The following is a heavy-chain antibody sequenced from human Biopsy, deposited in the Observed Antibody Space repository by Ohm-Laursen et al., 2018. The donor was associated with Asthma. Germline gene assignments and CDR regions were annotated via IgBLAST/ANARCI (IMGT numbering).Heavy chain of an antibody. Sequence: SETLSLTCSLSSGSGGYMRSGNYYWGWIRQPPGKGLEWIGCIYYSGTTYYNPSLRSRVTVSADTLKNQFFLKLSSVTAADTAVYYCVRGSSSWHHGPFHYYYGLDVWGQGTTATVSS. CDR3: VRGSSSWHHGPFHYYYGLDV. D-gene: IGHD6-13*01. V-gene: IGHV4-39*01. CDR2: IYYSGTT. CDR1: SGSGGYMRSGNYY. J-gene: IGHJ6*02.